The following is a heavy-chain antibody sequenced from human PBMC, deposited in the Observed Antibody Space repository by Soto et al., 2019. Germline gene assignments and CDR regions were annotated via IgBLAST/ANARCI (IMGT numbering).Heavy chain of an antibody. D-gene: IGHD2-2*01. J-gene: IGHJ6*02. CDR3: ARLGGYCSTTSCYGFYGMDV. Sequence: QLQLQESGPGLVKPSETLSLTCTVSGGSISSGPYSWGWIRQPPGEGLEWIGTFHYSENTYYNPSLESRVTICVDTSKNQFSLKVTSVTVADTAIYYCARLGGYCSTTSCYGFYGMDVWGQGTKVIVSS. CDR2: FHYSENT. V-gene: IGHV4-39*01. CDR1: GGSISSGPYS.